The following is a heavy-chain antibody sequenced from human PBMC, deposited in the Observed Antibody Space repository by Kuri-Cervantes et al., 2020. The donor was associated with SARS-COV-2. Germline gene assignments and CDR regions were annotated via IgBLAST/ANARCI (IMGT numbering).Heavy chain of an antibody. V-gene: IGHV4-61*01. J-gene: IGHJ4*02. CDR1: GDSVTSRRHY. Sequence: SETLSLTCGVSGDSVTSRRHYWSWIRQPPGKGLEWIGYIYYSGSTNYNPSLKSRVTISVDTSKNQFSLKLSSVTAADTAVYYCARLGTYDSSGYGDYWGQGTLVTVSS. CDR3: ARLGTYDSSGYGDY. D-gene: IGHD3-22*01. CDR2: IYYSGST.